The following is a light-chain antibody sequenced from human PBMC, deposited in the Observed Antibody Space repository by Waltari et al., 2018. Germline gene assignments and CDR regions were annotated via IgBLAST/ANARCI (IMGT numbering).Light chain of an antibody. CDR1: GSNIGAGYD. V-gene: IGLV1-40*01. CDR3: QSYDTSLSVV. J-gene: IGLJ2*01. CDR2: CTS. Sequence: QSVLTQPPSVSGAPGQRVTISCTGSGSNIGAGYDVHWYQQLPGKAPNPLIYCTSTRPLGVPDRYFGSQSGTSASLAITGLQAEDEADYYCQSYDTSLSVVFGGGTKLTVL.